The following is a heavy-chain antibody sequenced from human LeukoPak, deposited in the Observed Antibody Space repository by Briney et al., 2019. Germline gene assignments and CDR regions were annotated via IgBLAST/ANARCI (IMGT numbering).Heavy chain of an antibody. CDR3: AKLRAELPNDY. D-gene: IGHD1-7*01. CDR1: GFTFSSYW. J-gene: IGHJ4*02. V-gene: IGHV3-74*01. Sequence: GGSLRLSCAASGFTFSSYWMQWVRQAPGKVLVWVSCINSDGSRTSYTDSVKSRFTISRDNAKNTLYLQMNSLRAEDTAVYYCAKLRAELPNDYWGRGTLVTVSS. CDR2: INSDGSRT.